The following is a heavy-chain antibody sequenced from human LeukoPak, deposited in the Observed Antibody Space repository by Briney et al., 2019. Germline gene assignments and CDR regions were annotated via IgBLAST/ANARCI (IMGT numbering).Heavy chain of an antibody. CDR1: GFTVSSNS. CDR3: ARHDVNYGYQLLPFDY. D-gene: IGHD2-2*01. Sequence: GGSLRLSCTVSGFTVSSNSMSWVRQAPGKGLEWVSFIYSDNTHYSDSVKGRFTISRDNSKNTLYLQMNSLRAEDTAVYYCARHDVNYGYQLLPFDYWGQGTLVTVSS. J-gene: IGHJ4*02. CDR2: IYSDNT. V-gene: IGHV3-66*04.